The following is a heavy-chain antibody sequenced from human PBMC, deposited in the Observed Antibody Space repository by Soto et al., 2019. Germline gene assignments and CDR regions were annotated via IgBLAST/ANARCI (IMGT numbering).Heavy chain of an antibody. CDR1: GYSFTIYG. J-gene: IGHJ3*02. V-gene: IGHV1-18*01. Sequence: SVNVSCKASGYSFTIYGISWVRQAPGQGLEWMGWISAYNGNTNYAQKLQGRVTMTTDTSTSTAYMELRSLRSDDTAVYSCATAVFRRACRDVTDTVEIWG. CDR2: ISAYNGNT. D-gene: IGHD3-10*02. CDR3: ATAVFRRACRDVTDTVEI.